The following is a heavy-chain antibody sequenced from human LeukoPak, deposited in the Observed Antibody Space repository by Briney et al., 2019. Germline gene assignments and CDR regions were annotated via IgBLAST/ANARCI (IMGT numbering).Heavy chain of an antibody. D-gene: IGHD1-26*01. J-gene: IGHJ4*02. CDR1: GFTFSIYN. Sequence: GGSLRLSCTASGFTFSIYNMNWVRQAPGKGLEWVALISSSSGYLYYTDSVKGRFTISRDNAKNSPYLQMNSLRAEDTAVYYCARGSEWEPLYYFDYWGQGNLVTVSS. V-gene: IGHV3-21*01. CDR2: ISSSSGYL. CDR3: ARGSEWEPLYYFDY.